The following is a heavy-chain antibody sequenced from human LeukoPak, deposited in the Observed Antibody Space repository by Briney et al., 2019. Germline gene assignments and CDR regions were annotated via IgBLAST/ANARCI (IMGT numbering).Heavy chain of an antibody. D-gene: IGHD4-17*01. Sequence: PSETLSLTCTVSGGSISGGDYYWSWIRQPPGKGLEWIGYIYYSGSTYYNPSLKSRVTISVDTSKNQFSLKLSSVTAADTAVYYCASSHDYGDYVWDYWGQGTLVTVSS. CDR1: GGSISGGDYY. CDR2: IYYSGST. V-gene: IGHV4-30-4*01. CDR3: ASSHDYGDYVWDY. J-gene: IGHJ4*02.